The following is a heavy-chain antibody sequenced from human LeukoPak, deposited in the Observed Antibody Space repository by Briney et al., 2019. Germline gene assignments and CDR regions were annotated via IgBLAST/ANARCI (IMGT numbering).Heavy chain of an antibody. D-gene: IGHD6-25*01. CDR1: GFTFSSYA. Sequence: GGSLRLSCAASGFTFSSYAMHWVRQAPGKGLEWVAVISYDGSNKYHADSVKGRFTISRDNSKNTLYLQMNSLRAEDTAVYYCARVSRAAAIPEDYWGQGTLVTVSS. J-gene: IGHJ4*02. CDR2: ISYDGSNK. V-gene: IGHV3-30*01. CDR3: ARVSRAAAIPEDY.